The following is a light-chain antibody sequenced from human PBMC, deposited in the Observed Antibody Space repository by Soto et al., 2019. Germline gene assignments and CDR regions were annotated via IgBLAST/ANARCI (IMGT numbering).Light chain of an antibody. Sequence: QSALTQPASVSGSPGQSITISCTGTSSDVGGYNYVSWYQQHPGKAPKLMIYDVSNRPSGVSNRFSGSKSDNTASLAISGLQAEDEADYYCSSYTSTSAVVFGGGIKLTVL. CDR3: SSYTSTSAVV. CDR2: DVS. CDR1: SSDVGGYNY. J-gene: IGLJ2*01. V-gene: IGLV2-14*01.